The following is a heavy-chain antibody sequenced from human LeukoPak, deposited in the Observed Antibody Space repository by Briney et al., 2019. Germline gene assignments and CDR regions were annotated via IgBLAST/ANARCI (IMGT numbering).Heavy chain of an antibody. J-gene: IGHJ4*02. Sequence: SLRLSCAASGFTFDDYAMHWVRQAPGKGLEWVSGISWNSGSIGYADSVKGRFTISRDNAKNSLYLQMNSLRAEDTALYYCAKDLFGPRGYWGQGTLVTVSS. CDR1: GFTFDDYA. CDR3: AKDLFGPRGY. D-gene: IGHD3-10*02. CDR2: ISWNSGSI. V-gene: IGHV3-9*01.